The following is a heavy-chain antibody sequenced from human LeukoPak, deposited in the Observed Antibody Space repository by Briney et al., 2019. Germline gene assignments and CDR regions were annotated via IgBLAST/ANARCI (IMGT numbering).Heavy chain of an antibody. J-gene: IGHJ4*02. CDR3: ARGLTYYDILTAYYTFPYFDY. CDR1: GGSISSYY. Sequence: PWETLSLTCTVSGGSISSYYWSWIRQPPGRGLEWIGYIYYSGTTNYNPSLKSRVTISIDTSKNQFSLKLSSVTAADTAVYYCARGLTYYDILTAYYTFPYFDYWGQGTLVTVSS. CDR2: IYYSGTT. V-gene: IGHV4-59*01. D-gene: IGHD3-9*01.